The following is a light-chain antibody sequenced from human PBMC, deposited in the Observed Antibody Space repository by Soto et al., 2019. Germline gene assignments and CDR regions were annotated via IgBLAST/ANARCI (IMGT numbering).Light chain of an antibody. V-gene: IGKV1-5*01. CDR1: QSISRW. CDR3: QQFNSYPIP. Sequence: DSQMTKSPANLSASXXDIVNITCRASQSISRWLTWYQQKPGKAPKLLIYEASSLESGVPSRFSGSGSGTEFTLTIGGLQPDDFASYYCQQFNSYPIPFGQVTRLEVK. J-gene: IGKJ5*01. CDR2: EAS.